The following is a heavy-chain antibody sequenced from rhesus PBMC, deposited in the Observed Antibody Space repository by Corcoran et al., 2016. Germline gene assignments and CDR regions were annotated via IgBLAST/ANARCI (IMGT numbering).Heavy chain of an antibody. Sequence: DVQLVESGGGVVKPGGSLRLSCVGSGFTVSDQERHWVGQAPGKVLEWVSVIRESGDTAFYADSVKGRFTVSRDNAKNSLFLQMNSLRAEDTAIYSCSRGGVRFGDVWGAGVLVTVSS. V-gene: IGHV3-100*02. D-gene: IGHD3-3*01. CDR2: IRESGDTA. CDR1: GFTVSDQE. CDR3: SRGGVRFGDV. J-gene: IGHJ5-1*01.